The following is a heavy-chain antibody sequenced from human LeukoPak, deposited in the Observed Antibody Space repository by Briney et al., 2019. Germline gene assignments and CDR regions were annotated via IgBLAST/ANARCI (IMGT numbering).Heavy chain of an antibody. CDR1: GYTFTSYY. D-gene: IGHD6-13*01. Sequence: ASVKVSCKASGYTFTSYYMHWVRQAPGQGLEWMGWINPNSGGTNYAQKFQGRVTMTRDTSISTAYMELSRLTSDDTAVYYYARDSSNSPGYWGQGTLVTVSS. J-gene: IGHJ4*02. CDR3: ARDSSNSPGY. CDR2: INPNSGGT. V-gene: IGHV1-2*02.